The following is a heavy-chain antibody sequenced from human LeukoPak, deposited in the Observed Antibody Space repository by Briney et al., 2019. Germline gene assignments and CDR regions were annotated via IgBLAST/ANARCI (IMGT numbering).Heavy chain of an antibody. V-gene: IGHV4-31*03. CDR1: GGSISSGGYY. CDR3: AREPFNMLRDMAFDI. Sequence: PSQTLSLTCTVSGGSISSGGYYWSWIRQHPGKGLEWIGYIYYSGSTYYNPSLKSRVTISVDTSKNQFSLKLSSVTAADTAVYYCAREPFNMLRDMAFDIWGQGTMVTVSS. J-gene: IGHJ3*02. CDR2: IYYSGST. D-gene: IGHD3-10*02.